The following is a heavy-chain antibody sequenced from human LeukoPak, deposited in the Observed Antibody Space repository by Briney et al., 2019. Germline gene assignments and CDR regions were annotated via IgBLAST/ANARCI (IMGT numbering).Heavy chain of an antibody. CDR1: GGSISSHY. V-gene: IGHV4-59*11. CDR2: IYYSGST. J-gene: IGHJ4*02. CDR3: ARGESRDYFDY. Sequence: PSETLSLTCTVSGGSISSHYWSWIWQPPGKGLEWIGYIYYSGSTNYNPSLKSRVTISVDTSKNQFSLKLSSVTAADEAVYYCARGESRDYFDYWGQGTLVTVSS.